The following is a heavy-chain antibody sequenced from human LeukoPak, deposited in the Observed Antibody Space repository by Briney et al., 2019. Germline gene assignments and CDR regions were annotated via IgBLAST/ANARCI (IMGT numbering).Heavy chain of an antibody. D-gene: IGHD3-16*01. J-gene: IGHJ4*02. CDR3: ARGSTDGAH. CDR1: GGSISSGGYS. V-gene: IGHV4-30-2*01. Sequence: KPSQTLSLTCAVSGGSISSGGYSWSWIRQPPGKGLEWIGEINHSGSTNYNPSLKSRVTISVDTSKNQFSLKLSSVTAADTAVYYCARGSTDGAHWGQGTLVTVSS. CDR2: INHSGST.